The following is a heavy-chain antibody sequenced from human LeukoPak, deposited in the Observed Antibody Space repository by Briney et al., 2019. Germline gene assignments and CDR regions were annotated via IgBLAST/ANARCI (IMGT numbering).Heavy chain of an antibody. Sequence: PGGSLRLSCAASGFTFSSCSMSWVRQAPGKGLEWVSTIGTSGSDTYYAASVKGRFTISRDNSKNILYLQMNSLRVEDTAIYFCANPGGGIHFINNYFAPWGQGPLVTVSS. CDR2: IGTSGSDT. CDR1: GFTFSSCS. D-gene: IGHD1-1*01. V-gene: IGHV3-23*01. CDR3: ANPGGGIHFINNYFAP. J-gene: IGHJ5*02.